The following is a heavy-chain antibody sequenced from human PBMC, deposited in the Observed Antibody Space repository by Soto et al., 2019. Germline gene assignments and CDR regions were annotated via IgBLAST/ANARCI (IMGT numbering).Heavy chain of an antibody. CDR2: IYWDDDK. Sequence: QITLKESGPTLVKPTQTLTLTCTFSGFSLSTNGVGVGWIRQPPGKALEWLALIYWDDDKRYSPSLKSRLTITTDTSKNQVFLTMTNMDPLDTATYYCARIFGLPTWDSSGHHSECFQYWGQGTLVTVSS. CDR1: GFSLSTNGVG. CDR3: ARIFGLPTWDSSGHHSECFQY. V-gene: IGHV2-5*02. D-gene: IGHD3-22*01. J-gene: IGHJ1*01.